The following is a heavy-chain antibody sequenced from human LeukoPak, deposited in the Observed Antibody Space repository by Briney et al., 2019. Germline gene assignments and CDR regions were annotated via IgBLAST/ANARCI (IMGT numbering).Heavy chain of an antibody. V-gene: IGHV1-69*01. CDR1: GGTFSSYA. J-gene: IGHJ6*04. Sequence: GSSVKVSCKASGGTFSSYAISWERQAPGQGLEWMGGIIPIFGTANYAQKFQGRVTITADESTSTAYMELSSLRSEDTAVYYCARRSAVPAAMRGIYYYGMDVWGKGTTVTVSS. CDR3: ARRSAVPAAMRGIYYYGMDV. CDR2: IIPIFGTA. D-gene: IGHD2-2*01.